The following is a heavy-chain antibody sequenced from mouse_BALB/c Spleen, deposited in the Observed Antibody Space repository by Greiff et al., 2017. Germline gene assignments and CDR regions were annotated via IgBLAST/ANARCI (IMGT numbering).Heavy chain of an antibody. CDR2: IWAGGST. CDR1: GFSLTSYG. V-gene: IGHV2-9*02. J-gene: IGHJ4*01. CDR3: ARDPYYYGSSYGAMDY. Sequence: QVQLKESGPGLVAPSQSLSITCTVSGFSLTSYGVHWVRQPPGKGLEWLGVIWAGGSTNYNSALMSRLSISKDHSKSQVFLKMNSLQTDDTAMYYCARDPYYYGSSYGAMDYWGQGTSVTVSS. D-gene: IGHD1-1*01.